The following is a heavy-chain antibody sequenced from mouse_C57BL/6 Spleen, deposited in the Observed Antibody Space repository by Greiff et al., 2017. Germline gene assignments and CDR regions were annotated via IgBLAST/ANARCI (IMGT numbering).Heavy chain of an antibody. CDR2: IRSKSNNYAT. Sequence: EVQRVASGGGLVQPKGSLKLSCAASGFSFNTYAMNWVRQAPGKGLEWVARIRSKSNNYATYYADSVKDRFTISRDDSESMLYLQMNNLKTEDTAMYYCVRRGRDYAMDYWGQGTSVTVSS. CDR3: VRRGRDYAMDY. CDR1: GFSFNTYA. D-gene: IGHD3-3*01. V-gene: IGHV10-1*01. J-gene: IGHJ4*01.